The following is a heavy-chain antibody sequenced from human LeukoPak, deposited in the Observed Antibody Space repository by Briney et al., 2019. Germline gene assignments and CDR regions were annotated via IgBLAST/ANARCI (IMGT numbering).Heavy chain of an antibody. D-gene: IGHD3-10*01. V-gene: IGHV3-7*01. CDR2: IKEDGSVI. CDR1: GFGFSNYW. J-gene: IGHJ4*02. CDR3: ATGRWFGEFAGSAFED. Sequence: GGSRRLSCLGSGFGFSNYWMTWLRQAPGEGLEWVANIKEDGSVIYYADSVKGRFTISRDNAKNSVYLQMNSLRVEDTALYYCATGRWFGEFAGSAFEDWGQGTMVTVSS.